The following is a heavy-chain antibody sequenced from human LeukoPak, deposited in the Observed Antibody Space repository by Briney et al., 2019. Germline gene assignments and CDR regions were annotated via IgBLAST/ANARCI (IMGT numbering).Heavy chain of an antibody. J-gene: IGHJ4*02. D-gene: IGHD4-17*01. CDR1: GFTFSSYG. CDR3: AKDATEYGDSHFDC. V-gene: IGHV3-33*06. CDR2: IWNDGSHE. Sequence: PGRSLRLSCAASGFTFSSYGMHWVRQAPGKGRVWLADIWNDGSHEYYADSEKGRFTISRDNSRDTVYLQMNSLRDEDTAVYYCAKDATEYGDSHFDCWGQGTLVTVSS.